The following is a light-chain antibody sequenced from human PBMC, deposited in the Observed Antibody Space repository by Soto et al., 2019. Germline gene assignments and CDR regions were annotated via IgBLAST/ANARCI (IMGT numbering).Light chain of an antibody. J-gene: IGKJ1*01. V-gene: IGKV3-20*01. CDR1: QSVDSSDSSS. CDR3: QQYATSPRT. CDR2: DAS. Sequence: EIVLTQSPGTLSLSPGERATLSCRASQSVDSSDSSSLAWYQQKPGQAPRLLIYDASSRATGVPDRFSGSGSGTDFTLIINKVEPEDFAVYHCQQYATSPRTFGQGTKVDI.